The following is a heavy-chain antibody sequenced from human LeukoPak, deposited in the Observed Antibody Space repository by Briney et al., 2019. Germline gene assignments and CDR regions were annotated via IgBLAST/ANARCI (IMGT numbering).Heavy chain of an antibody. J-gene: IGHJ6*04. CDR2: IIPIFGPA. Sequence: GSSVKVSCKASGGTFSSYAISWGRQAPRQGLEWMGGIIPIFGPANYAQKFQGRVTITADKSTSTAYMELSSLRSEDTAVYYCASPLGKVTAMDKYYYYGMDVWGKGTTVTVSS. D-gene: IGHD5-18*01. CDR3: ASPLGKVTAMDKYYYYGMDV. CDR1: GGTFSSYA. V-gene: IGHV1-69*06.